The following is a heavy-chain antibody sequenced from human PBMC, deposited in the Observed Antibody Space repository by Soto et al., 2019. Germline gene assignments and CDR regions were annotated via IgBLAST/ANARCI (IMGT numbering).Heavy chain of an antibody. CDR3: GGMVGIGTSIKVSDY. CDR1: GGTFSSYT. J-gene: IGHJ4*01. V-gene: IGHV1-69*02. D-gene: IGHD3-16*01. Sequence: ASVKVSCKASGGTFSSYTISWVRQAPGQGLEWMGRIIPILGIANYAQKFQGRVTITADKSTSTAYMELSSLRSEDTAVYFFGGMVGIGTSIKVSDYWVHGTPVTVSS. CDR2: IIPILGIA.